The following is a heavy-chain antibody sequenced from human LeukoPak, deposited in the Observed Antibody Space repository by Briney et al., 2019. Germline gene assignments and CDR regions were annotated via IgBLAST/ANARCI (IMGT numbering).Heavy chain of an antibody. CDR1: GFTFSSYG. CDR2: ISYDGSNK. Sequence: GGSLRLSCAASGFTFSSYGMHWVRQAPGKGLEWVAVISYDGSNKYYADSVKGRFTVSRDSAKNSLYLQINSLRVEDTAVYYCARILLYTVAAAGRGVDFWGQGTLVTVSS. V-gene: IGHV3-30*03. D-gene: IGHD6-13*01. J-gene: IGHJ4*02. CDR3: ARILLYTVAAAGRGVDF.